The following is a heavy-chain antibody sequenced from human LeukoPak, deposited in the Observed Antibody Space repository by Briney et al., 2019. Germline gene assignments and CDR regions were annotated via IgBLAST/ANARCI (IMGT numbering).Heavy chain of an antibody. CDR1: GYTFTSYG. V-gene: IGHV1-18*01. Sequence: GASVKVSCKASGYTFTSYGISRVRQAPGQGLEWMGWISAYNGNTNYAQKLQGRVTMTTDTSTSTAYMELRSLRSDDTAVYYCARDPRGYYYGSGSYYSDWGQGTLVTVSS. CDR2: ISAYNGNT. J-gene: IGHJ4*02. CDR3: ARDPRGYYYGSGSYYSD. D-gene: IGHD3-10*01.